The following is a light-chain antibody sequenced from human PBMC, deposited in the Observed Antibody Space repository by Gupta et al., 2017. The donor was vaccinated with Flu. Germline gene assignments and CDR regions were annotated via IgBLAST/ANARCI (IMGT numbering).Light chain of an antibody. CDR1: QSVSSN. CDR2: GAS. J-gene: IGKJ4*01. Sequence: EAVMTQSPATVSVSPGERATLSCRASQSVSSNLAWYQQKPGQAPRLLIYGASTRATGIPARCSGSGSGTEITLTISSLQSEDFAMYYCQQYNHWLTFGGGTKIQIK. CDR3: QQYNHWLT. V-gene: IGKV3-15*01.